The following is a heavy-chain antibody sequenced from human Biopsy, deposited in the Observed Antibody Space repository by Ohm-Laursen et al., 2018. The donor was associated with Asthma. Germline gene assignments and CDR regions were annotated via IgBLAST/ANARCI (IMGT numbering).Heavy chain of an antibody. D-gene: IGHD4-17*01. V-gene: IGHV4-31*03. Sequence: SQTLSLTCSVSGGSISSGVYYWSWIRQQSGKGLEWIGYIDYSGSTGYNPSLKSRVSISKDTSKNQFSLSLTSVTAADTAVYYCARTTYGDDGFDPWGQGTLVTVSS. CDR1: GGSISSGVYY. CDR3: ARTTYGDDGFDP. CDR2: IDYSGST. J-gene: IGHJ5*02.